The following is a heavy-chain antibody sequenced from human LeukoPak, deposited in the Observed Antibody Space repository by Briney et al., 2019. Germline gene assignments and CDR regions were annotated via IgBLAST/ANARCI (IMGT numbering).Heavy chain of an antibody. D-gene: IGHD3/OR15-3a*01. CDR2: ISSSSSYI. V-gene: IGHV3-21*01. Sequence: GGSLRLSCAASGFTFSSYSMNWVRQVPGKGLEWVSSISSSSSYIYYADSVKGRFTISRDNAKNSLYLQMNSLRAEDTAVYYCARKRGGLYGMDVWGQGTTVTVSS. J-gene: IGHJ6*02. CDR3: ARKRGGLYGMDV. CDR1: GFTFSSYS.